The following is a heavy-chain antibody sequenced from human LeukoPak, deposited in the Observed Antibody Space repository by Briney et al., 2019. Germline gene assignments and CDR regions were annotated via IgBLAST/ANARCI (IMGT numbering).Heavy chain of an antibody. D-gene: IGHD2-21*01. CDR2: SYTTGST. CDR3: AREIARYFDY. J-gene: IGHJ4*02. CDR1: GGSIGSYY. V-gene: IGHV4-4*07. Sequence: PSETLSLTCTVSGGSIGSYYWSWIRQPAGKGLEWIGRSYTTGSTNYNPSLKSRVTMSLDTSKNQLSLNLSSVTAADTAVYYCAREIARYFDYWGQGTLVTVSS.